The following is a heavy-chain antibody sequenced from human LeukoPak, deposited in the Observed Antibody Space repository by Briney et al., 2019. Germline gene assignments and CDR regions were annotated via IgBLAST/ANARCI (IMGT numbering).Heavy chain of an antibody. Sequence: ASVKVSCKASGYTFTSCAISWVRQAPGQGLEWMGWMNPNSGNTGYAQKFQGRVTITRNTSISTAYMELSSLRSEDTAVYYCARGVRGFDYYYMDVWGKGTTVTVSS. CDR3: ARGVRGFDYYYMDV. CDR1: GYTFTSCA. V-gene: IGHV1-8*03. D-gene: IGHD5-12*01. CDR2: MNPNSGNT. J-gene: IGHJ6*03.